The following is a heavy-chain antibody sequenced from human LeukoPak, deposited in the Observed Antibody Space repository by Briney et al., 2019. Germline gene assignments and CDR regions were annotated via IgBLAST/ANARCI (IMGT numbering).Heavy chain of an antibody. D-gene: IGHD2-2*01. CDR1: GFTFSSYD. CDR2: IGTAGDT. Sequence: SGGSLRLSCAASGFTFSSYDMHWVRQATGKGLEWVSAIGTAGDTYYPGSVKGRFTISRENAKNSLYLQMNSLRAGDMAVYYCARGSRYQLLWSAYYYYGMDVWGQGTRSPSP. J-gene: IGHJ6*02. CDR3: ARGSRYQLLWSAYYYYGMDV. V-gene: IGHV3-13*01.